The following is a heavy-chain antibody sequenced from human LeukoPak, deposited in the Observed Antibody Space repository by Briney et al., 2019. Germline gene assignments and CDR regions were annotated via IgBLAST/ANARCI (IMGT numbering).Heavy chain of an antibody. Sequence: ASVKVSCKASGGTFSSYAISWVRKAPGQGLELMGGIIPFFGTANYAQKFQGRVTITADESTITAYMELSSLRSEDTAVYYCARGHCSSTSCYPVYYFDYWGQGTLVTVST. CDR1: GGTFSSYA. J-gene: IGHJ4*02. V-gene: IGHV1-69*13. CDR3: ARGHCSSTSCYPVYYFDY. CDR2: IIPFFGTA. D-gene: IGHD2-2*01.